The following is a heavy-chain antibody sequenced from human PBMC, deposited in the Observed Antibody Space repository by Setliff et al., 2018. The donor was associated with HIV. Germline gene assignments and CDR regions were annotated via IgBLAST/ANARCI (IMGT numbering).Heavy chain of an antibody. CDR2: ISPDGSST. CDR1: GFTFSNNW. D-gene: IGHD3-22*01. V-gene: IGHV3-74*03. Sequence: GSLRLSCAASGFTFSNNWIHWVRQTAEKGLVWVSRISPDGSSTMYADSVKGRFTISRDNAKNTVYLQMNSLRAEDTAVYYCVREDYYDSMTTNYYYYGMDVWGQGTTVTVSS. J-gene: IGHJ6*02. CDR3: VREDYYDSMTTNYYYYGMDV.